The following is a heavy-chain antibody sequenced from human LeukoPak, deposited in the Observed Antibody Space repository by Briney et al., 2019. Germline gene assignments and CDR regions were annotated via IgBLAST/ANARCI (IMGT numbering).Heavy chain of an antibody. CDR3: ARGHWGLRYFDY. V-gene: IGHV4-4*07. D-gene: IGHD3-9*01. CDR1: GGSINNYY. Sequence: SETLSLTCTVSGGSINNYYWTWIRQPAGKGLEWIGRIYSSGKTNYNPSLKSRVTISVDTSKNQFSLKLSSVTAADTAVYYCARGHWGLRYFDYWGQGTLVTVSS. J-gene: IGHJ4*02. CDR2: IYSSGKT.